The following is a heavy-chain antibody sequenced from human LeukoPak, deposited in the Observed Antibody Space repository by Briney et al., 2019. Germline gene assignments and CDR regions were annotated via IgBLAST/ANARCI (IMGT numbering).Heavy chain of an antibody. V-gene: IGHV3-23*01. D-gene: IGHD3-10*01. CDR1: GFTFSSYA. CDR3: VYSSATYYYGSGSYPRLDY. CDR2: ISGSGGST. Sequence: GGSLRLSCAASGFTFSSYAMSWVRQAPGKGLEWVSAISGSGGSTYYADSVKGRFTISRDNSKNTLYLQMNSLRAEDTAVYYCVYSSATYYYGSGSYPRLDYWGQGTLVTVSS. J-gene: IGHJ4*02.